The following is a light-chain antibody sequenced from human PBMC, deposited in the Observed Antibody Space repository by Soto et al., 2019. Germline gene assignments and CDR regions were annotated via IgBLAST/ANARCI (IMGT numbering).Light chain of an antibody. CDR1: QSVSNN. V-gene: IGKV3-15*01. J-gene: IGKJ1*01. CDR2: GAF. CDR3: QQYNKWLTWT. Sequence: EIVMAQSPATLSVSPGERATLSCRASQSVSNNLAWYQQKPGQAPRLLIYGAFIRAPGVEARFSGSGSGTEFTLTISSPQSEDFAVYYCQQYNKWLTWTFGQGTKVEIK.